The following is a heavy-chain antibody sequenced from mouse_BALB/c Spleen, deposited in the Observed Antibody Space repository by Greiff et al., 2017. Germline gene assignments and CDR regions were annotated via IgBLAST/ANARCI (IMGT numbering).Heavy chain of an antibody. CDR3: ARGRDSVYYDYPAWFAY. V-gene: IGHV5-6-5*01. CDR1: GFTFSSYA. J-gene: IGHJ3*01. D-gene: IGHD2-4*01. Sequence: EVKLEESGGGLVKPGGSLKLSCAASGFTFSSYAMSWVRQTPEKRLEWVASISSGGSTYYPDSVKGRFTISRDNARNILYLQMSSLRSEDTAMYYCARGRDSVYYDYPAWFAYWGQGTLVTVSA. CDR2: ISSGGST.